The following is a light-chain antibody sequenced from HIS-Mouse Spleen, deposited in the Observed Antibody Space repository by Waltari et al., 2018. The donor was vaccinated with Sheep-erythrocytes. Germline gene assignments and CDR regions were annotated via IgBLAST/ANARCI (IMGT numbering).Light chain of an antibody. J-gene: IGLJ3*02. Sequence: QSALTQPRPVSGSPGQSVTISCPGTSSDFGGYTYVSWYQQHPGKAPKLMIYDVSKRPSGVPDRFSGSKSGNTASLTISGLQAEDEADYYCCSYAGSYTFWVFGGGTKLTVL. CDR1: SSDFGGYTY. V-gene: IGLV2-11*01. CDR3: CSYAGSYTFWV. CDR2: DVS.